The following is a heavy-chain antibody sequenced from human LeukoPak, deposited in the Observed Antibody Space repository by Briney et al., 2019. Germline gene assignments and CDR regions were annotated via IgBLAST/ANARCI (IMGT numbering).Heavy chain of an antibody. CDR2: IDPSDSYT. D-gene: IGHD3-22*01. Sequence: GESLRISCKGSGYSFTSYWISWVRQMPGKGLEWMGRIDPSDSYTNYSPSFQGHVTISADKSISTAYLQWSSLEASDTAMYYCAMTYYYDSSGFYYFDYWGQGTLVTVSS. CDR1: GYSFTSYW. CDR3: AMTYYYDSSGFYYFDY. V-gene: IGHV5-10-1*01. J-gene: IGHJ4*02.